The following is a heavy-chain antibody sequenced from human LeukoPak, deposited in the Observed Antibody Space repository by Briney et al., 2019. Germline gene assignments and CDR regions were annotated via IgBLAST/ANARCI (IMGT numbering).Heavy chain of an antibody. J-gene: IGHJ4*02. V-gene: IGHV4-39*07. CDR3: ARGRVGALVN. Sequence: SETLSLTCTVSGGSISSSSYYWGWIRQPPGQGLEWIGSIYYSGSTNYNPSLKSRVTISVDTSKNQFSLKLSSVTAADTAVYYCARGRVGALVNWGQGTLVTVSS. D-gene: IGHD1-26*01. CDR2: IYYSGST. CDR1: GGSISSSSYY.